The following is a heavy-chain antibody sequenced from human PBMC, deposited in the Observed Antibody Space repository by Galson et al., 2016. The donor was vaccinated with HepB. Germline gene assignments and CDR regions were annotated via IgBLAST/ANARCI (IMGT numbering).Heavy chain of an antibody. CDR3: AGSLYSSGGYGN. Sequence: SVKVSCKASGYTFTRYAMHWVRQAPGQRLEWMGWINAGNGKTKYSQKFQGRFTMTRDTSARTAYMELSSLSSEDTAVYYCAGSLYSSGGYGNWGQGTLVTVSS. J-gene: IGHJ4*02. CDR2: INAGNGKT. D-gene: IGHD6-19*01. CDR1: GYTFTRYA. V-gene: IGHV1-3*01.